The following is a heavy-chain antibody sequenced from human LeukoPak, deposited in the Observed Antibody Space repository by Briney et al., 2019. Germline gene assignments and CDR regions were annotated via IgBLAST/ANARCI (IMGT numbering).Heavy chain of an antibody. CDR3: ATNIAAAGSFDY. V-gene: IGHV1-18*01. Sequence: ASVKVSCKTPGYTFASYTISWVRQAPGQGLEWMGWISAYNGNTNYAQNLQGRVTMTTDTSTSTAYMELRSLRSDDTAMYYCATNIAAAGSFDYWGQGTLVTVSS. D-gene: IGHD6-13*01. CDR1: GYTFASYT. J-gene: IGHJ4*02. CDR2: ISAYNGNT.